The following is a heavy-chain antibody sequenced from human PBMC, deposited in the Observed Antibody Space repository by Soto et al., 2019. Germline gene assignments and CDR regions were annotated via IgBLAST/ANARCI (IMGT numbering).Heavy chain of an antibody. CDR2: MSYAGSYK. Sequence: GGXLRLSCAGSGFTFSDYGMHWVRQAPGKGLEWVAVMSYAGSYKYYADSVKGRFTISRDLSGNTLFLQMNSLRLEDTAVYFCAKEMYPRTVLDSSSPWGDYWGQGTLVTVSS. J-gene: IGHJ4*02. V-gene: IGHV3-30*18. CDR1: GFTFSDYG. CDR3: AKEMYPRTVLDSSSPWGDY. D-gene: IGHD6-6*01.